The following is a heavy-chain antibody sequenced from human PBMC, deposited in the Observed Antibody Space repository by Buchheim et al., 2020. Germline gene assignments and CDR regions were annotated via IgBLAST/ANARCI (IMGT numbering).Heavy chain of an antibody. CDR3: ARLRPIVGATREPGRRPYYFDY. Sequence: QRQLQESGPGLVKPSETLSLTCTVSGGSISNSDSYYWGWIRQPPGKGLEWIGSIYYGGSTYYNPSLKSRVTISVDTSQNQFSLKLSSVTAADTAVYYCARLRPIVGATREPGRRPYYFDYWGQGTL. CDR2: IYYGGST. J-gene: IGHJ4*02. V-gene: IGHV4-39*01. CDR1: GGSISNSDSYY. D-gene: IGHD1-26*01.